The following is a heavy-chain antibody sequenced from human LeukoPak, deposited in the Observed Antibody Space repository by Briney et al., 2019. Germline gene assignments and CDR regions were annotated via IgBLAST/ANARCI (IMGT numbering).Heavy chain of an antibody. CDR2: IIPILGIA. Sequence: ASVKVSCKASGYTFTSYGISWVRQAPGQGLEWMGRIIPILGIANYAQKFQGRVTITADKSTSTAYMELSSLRSEDTAVYYCARDPNYYDSSGYSDYWGQGTLVTVSS. J-gene: IGHJ4*02. V-gene: IGHV1-69*04. CDR1: GYTFTSYG. D-gene: IGHD3-22*01. CDR3: ARDPNYYDSSGYSDY.